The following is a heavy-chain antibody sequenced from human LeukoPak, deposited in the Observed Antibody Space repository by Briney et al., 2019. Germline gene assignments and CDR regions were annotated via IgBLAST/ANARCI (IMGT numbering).Heavy chain of an antibody. CDR1: GGSISSYY. J-gene: IGHJ5*02. D-gene: IGHD4-11*01. V-gene: IGHV4-59*05. Sequence: PSENLSLTCTVSGGSISSYYWSWIRQPPGKGLEWIGSIYYSGSTYYNPSLKSRVTISVDTSKNQFSLKLSSVTAADTAVYYCARQSVXKWFDPWGQGTLVTVSS. CDR3: ARQSVXKWFDP. CDR2: IYYSGST.